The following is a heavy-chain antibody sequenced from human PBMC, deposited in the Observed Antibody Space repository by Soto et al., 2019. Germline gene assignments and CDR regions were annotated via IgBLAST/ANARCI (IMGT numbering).Heavy chain of an antibody. CDR1: GGSISRGGDY. CDR3: ARVKVDYYYYMDV. V-gene: IGHV4-61*08. J-gene: IGHJ6*03. Sequence: SETLTLTCTVSGGSISRGGDYWSWIRQHPGKGLEWIGYIYYSGSPHYNPSLKSRVTISVDTSKNQFSLKLNSVTAADTAVYYCARVKVDYYYYMDVWGKGTTVTVSS. CDR2: IYYSGSP.